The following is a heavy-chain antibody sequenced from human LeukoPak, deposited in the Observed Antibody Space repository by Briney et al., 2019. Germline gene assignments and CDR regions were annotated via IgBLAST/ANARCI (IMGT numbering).Heavy chain of an antibody. CDR3: AREGYYGSGSPPSLYFDY. CDR2: TSSDLNVK. D-gene: IGHD3-10*01. J-gene: IGHJ4*02. CDR1: GFTFSSYG. V-gene: IGHV3-30*03. Sequence: RGGSLRLSCAASGFTFSSYGMHWVRQAPGKGLEWVAVTSSDLNVKLYADSVKGRFTISRDNSRSTLYLQMNSLRPEDTAIYYCAREGYYGSGSPPSLYFDYWGQGTLVTVSS.